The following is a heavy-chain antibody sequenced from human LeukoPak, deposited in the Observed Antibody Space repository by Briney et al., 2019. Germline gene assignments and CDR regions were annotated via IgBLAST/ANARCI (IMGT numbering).Heavy chain of an antibody. CDR1: GGSLTSSNSY. D-gene: IGHD2-2*01. CDR2: INHSGST. V-gene: IGHV4-39*07. CDR3: AGPGGDIVVVPAAPYYYYYYMDV. J-gene: IGHJ6*03. Sequence: SETLSLTCTVSGGSLTSSNSYWGWVRQSPGKGLEWIGEINHSGSTNYNPSLKSRVTISVDTSKNQFSLKLSSVTAAATAVYYCAGPGGDIVVVPAAPYYYYYYMDVWGKGTTVTVSS.